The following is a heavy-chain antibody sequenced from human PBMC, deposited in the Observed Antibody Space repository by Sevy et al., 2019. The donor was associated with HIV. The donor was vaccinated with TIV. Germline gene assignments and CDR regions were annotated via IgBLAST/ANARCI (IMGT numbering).Heavy chain of an antibody. CDR1: GSTFSSYV. CDR2: ISGSGGYT. Sequence: GGSLRLSCVASGSTFSSYVMSWVRQAPGKGLEWVSTISGSGGYTYYADSVKGRFTISIDNSKNTVDLLIISLRAEDTAVYYSARETASGYLPWGQGTLVTVSS. J-gene: IGHJ5*02. V-gene: IGHV3-23*01. D-gene: IGHD3-3*01. CDR3: ARETASGYLP.